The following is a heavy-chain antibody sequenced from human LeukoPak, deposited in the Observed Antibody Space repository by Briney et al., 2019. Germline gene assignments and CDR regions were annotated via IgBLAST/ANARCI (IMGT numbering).Heavy chain of an antibody. CDR2: ISGSGGST. D-gene: IGHD6-6*01. J-gene: IGHJ5*02. Sequence: PGGSLRLSCAASGFTFSSYAMSWVRQAPGKGLEWVSAISGSGGSTYYADSVKGRFTISRDNSKNTLYLQMNSLRAEDTAVYYCAKDPYSSSSSGWFDPWGQGTLVTVSS. V-gene: IGHV3-23*01. CDR3: AKDPYSSSSSGWFDP. CDR1: GFTFSSYA.